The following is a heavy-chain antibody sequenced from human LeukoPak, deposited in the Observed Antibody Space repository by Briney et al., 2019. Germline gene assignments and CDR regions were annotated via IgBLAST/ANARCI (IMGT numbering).Heavy chain of an antibody. CDR2: IKQDGSEK. CDR1: GFTFSSYW. CDR3: ARDLYDSSGPPLDAFDI. Sequence: GGSLRLSCAASGFTFSSYWMSWVRQAPGKGLEWVANIKQDGSEKYYVDSVKGRFTISRDNAKNSLYLQMNSLRAEDTAVYYCARDLYDSSGPPLDAFDIWGQGTMVTVSS. J-gene: IGHJ3*02. D-gene: IGHD3-22*01. V-gene: IGHV3-7*01.